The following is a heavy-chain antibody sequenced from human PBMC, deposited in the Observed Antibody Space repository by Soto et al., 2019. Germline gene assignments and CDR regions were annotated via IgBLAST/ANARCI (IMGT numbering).Heavy chain of an antibody. Sequence: QVQLQQWGAGLLKPSETLSLTCAVYGGSCSGYYWSWIRQPPGKGLEWIGEINHSGSTNYNPSLKSRLTISVDTSKNQFSLKLSSVTAADTAVYYCARGGLGEDGSSHYYYYYYMDVWGKGTTVTVSS. CDR1: GGSCSGYY. D-gene: IGHD3-22*01. CDR3: ARGGLGEDGSSHYYYYYYMDV. V-gene: IGHV4-34*01. J-gene: IGHJ6*03. CDR2: INHSGST.